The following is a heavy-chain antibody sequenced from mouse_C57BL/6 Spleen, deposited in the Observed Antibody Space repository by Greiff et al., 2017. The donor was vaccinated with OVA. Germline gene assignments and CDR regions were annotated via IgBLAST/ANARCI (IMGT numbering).Heavy chain of an antibody. V-gene: IGHV1-58*01. J-gene: IGHJ2*01. CDR2: LYIGNGST. CDR3: ARFYGYSNCPFDV. D-gene: IGHD2-5*01. CDR1: GYTFTSYG. Sequence: VQLQQSGAELVRPGSSVKMSCTTSGYTFTSYGINWVRQSPGQGLEWIGYLYIGNGSTEYTEKFKGKATLTADTSSSTPYMQLSSLTSEDSAIYFRARFYGYSNCPFDVWGKGTTLTVSS.